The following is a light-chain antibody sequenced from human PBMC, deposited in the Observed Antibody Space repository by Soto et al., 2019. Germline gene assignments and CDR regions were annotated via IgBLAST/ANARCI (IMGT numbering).Light chain of an antibody. CDR2: DAS. CDR3: QQRSNWPPYT. Sequence: EIVLTQSPATLSLSPGERATLSCRASQSVSSYLAWYQQKPGQAPRLLLYDASTSATGIPARFSGSGSGTDFSLTISSLEPEDFAVYYCQQRSNWPPYTFGQGTKLEIK. V-gene: IGKV3-11*01. J-gene: IGKJ2*01. CDR1: QSVSSY.